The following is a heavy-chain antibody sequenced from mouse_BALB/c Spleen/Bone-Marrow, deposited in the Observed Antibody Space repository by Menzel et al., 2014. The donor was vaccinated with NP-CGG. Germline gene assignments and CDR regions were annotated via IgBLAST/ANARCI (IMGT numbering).Heavy chain of an antibody. CDR2: INPYNDGT. J-gene: IGHJ4*01. D-gene: IGHD2-3*01. CDR1: GYTFXSYV. V-gene: IGHV1-14*01. CDR3: AREADGYYVGAMDY. Sequence: EVKLMESGPELGKPGASVKMSCKASGYTFXSYVIHWVKQKPGQGLEWIGYINPYNDGTKYNEKFKGKATLTSDKSSSTAYIDLSSLTSEDSAVYYCAREADGYYVGAMDYWGQGTSVTVSS.